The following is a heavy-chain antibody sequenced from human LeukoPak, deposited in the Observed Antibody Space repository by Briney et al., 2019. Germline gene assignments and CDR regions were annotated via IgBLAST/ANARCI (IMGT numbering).Heavy chain of an antibody. V-gene: IGHV5-51*01. D-gene: IGHD2-21*02. CDR1: GYYFRNYW. CDR3: AKVGTDYYRGMDV. Sequence: GESLKISCKGSGYYFRNYWIAWVRQMPGKGLEWMGIIYPGDLDTRYSPSFQGQVTISADKSISTAYLQWSSLKASDTAMYFCAKVGTDYYRGMDVWGQGTTVTVSS. CDR2: IYPGDLDT. J-gene: IGHJ6*02.